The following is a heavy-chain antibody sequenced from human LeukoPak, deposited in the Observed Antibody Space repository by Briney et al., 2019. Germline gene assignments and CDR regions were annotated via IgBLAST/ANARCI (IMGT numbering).Heavy chain of an antibody. Sequence: PGGSQRLSCAASGFTFSSYWMHWVRQVPGKGLVWVSRISSDGSSTSYADSVKGRFTISRDNAKNTLYLQMSSLRAEDTAVYFCAREFLAAAGIPFDYWGQGTLVTVSS. V-gene: IGHV3-74*01. CDR2: ISSDGSST. D-gene: IGHD6-13*01. CDR3: AREFLAAAGIPFDY. J-gene: IGHJ4*02. CDR1: GFTFSSYW.